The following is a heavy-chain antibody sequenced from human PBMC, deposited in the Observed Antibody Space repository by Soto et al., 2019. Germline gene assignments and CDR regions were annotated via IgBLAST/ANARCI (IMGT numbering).Heavy chain of an antibody. J-gene: IGHJ4*02. V-gene: IGHV4-34*01. D-gene: IGHD4-17*01. Sequence: SETLSLTCAVYGGSFSGYYWSWIRQPPGKGLEWIGEINHSGSTNYNPSLKSRVTISVDTSKNQFSLHLSSVTAADTAVYYCARVTTVINRHFDYWGQGALVTVSS. CDR1: GGSFSGYY. CDR3: ARVTTVINRHFDY. CDR2: INHSGST.